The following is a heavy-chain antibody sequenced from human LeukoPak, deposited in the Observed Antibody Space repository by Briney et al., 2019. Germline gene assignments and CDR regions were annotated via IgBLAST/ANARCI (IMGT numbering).Heavy chain of an antibody. Sequence: GESLKISCKGSGYSFPSYWIGWVRQMPGKGLEWMGIIHPGDSDTRYSPSFQGQVTVSADKSISTAYLQWSGLKASDTAMYYCARQNTITRDYYSGMDVWGQGTTVTVSS. V-gene: IGHV5-51*01. J-gene: IGHJ6*02. CDR2: IHPGDSDT. CDR3: ARQNTITRDYYSGMDV. CDR1: GYSFPSYW. D-gene: IGHD1-14*01.